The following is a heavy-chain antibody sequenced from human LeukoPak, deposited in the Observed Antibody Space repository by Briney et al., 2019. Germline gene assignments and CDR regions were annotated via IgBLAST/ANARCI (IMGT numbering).Heavy chain of an antibody. CDR1: GFTFSNYW. D-gene: IGHD2-15*01. J-gene: IGHJ3*02. Sequence: GGSLRLSCAASGFTFSNYWMTWVRQAPGKGLEWVANIKKDGSEKNYVDSVKGRFTISRDNAKNSLYLQMNSLRAEDTAVYYCAKDPWVVVAAPDAFDIWGQGTMVTVSS. V-gene: IGHV3-7*03. CDR3: AKDPWVVVAAPDAFDI. CDR2: IKKDGSEK.